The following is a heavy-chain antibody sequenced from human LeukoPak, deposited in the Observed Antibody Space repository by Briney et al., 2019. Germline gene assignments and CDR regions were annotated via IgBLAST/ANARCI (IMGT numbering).Heavy chain of an antibody. V-gene: IGHV4-34*01. CDR3: ARGAATVTISYYYYYYMDV. J-gene: IGHJ6*03. CDR1: GGSFSGYY. Sequence: SETLSLTCAVYGGSFSGYYWSWIRQPPGKGLEWIGEINHSGSTNYNPSLKSRVTISVDTSKNQFSLKLSSVTAADTAVYYCARGAATVTISYYYYYYMDVWGKGTTVTVSS. CDR2: INHSGST. D-gene: IGHD4-17*01.